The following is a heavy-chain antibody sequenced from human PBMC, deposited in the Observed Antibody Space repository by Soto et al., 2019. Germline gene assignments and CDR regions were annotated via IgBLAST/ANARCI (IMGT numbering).Heavy chain of an antibody. J-gene: IGHJ5*02. D-gene: IGHD6-19*01. CDR1: GFTFSSYW. Sequence: ESGGGLVQPGESLRLSCAASGFTFSSYWMSWVRQAPGKGLEWVANIKQDGSEKYYVDSVKGRFTISKDNAKNSLYLQMNSLRAEDTAVYYWAREEADSSADLIDPWGQGTLVTVSS. CDR2: IKQDGSEK. V-gene: IGHV3-7*01. CDR3: AREEADSSADLIDP.